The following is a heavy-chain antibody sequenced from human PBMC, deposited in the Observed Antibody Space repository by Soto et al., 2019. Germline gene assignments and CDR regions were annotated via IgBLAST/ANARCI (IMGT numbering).Heavy chain of an antibody. D-gene: IGHD3-3*01. V-gene: IGHV3-33*01. Sequence: GGSLRLSCAASGFTFSSYGMHWVRQAPGKGLEWVAVIWYDGSNKYYADSVKGRFTISRDNSKNTLYLQMNSLRAEDPAMYYCARDQSQRGGVVNLFDYWGQGALVNGSS. J-gene: IGHJ4*02. CDR1: GFTFSSYG. CDR3: ARDQSQRGGVVNLFDY. CDR2: IWYDGSNK.